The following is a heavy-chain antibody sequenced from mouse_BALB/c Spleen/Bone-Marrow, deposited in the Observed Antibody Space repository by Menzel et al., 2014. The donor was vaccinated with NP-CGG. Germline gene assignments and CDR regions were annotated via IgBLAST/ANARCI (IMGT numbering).Heavy chain of an antibody. CDR3: SRGRRDAWDY. CDR2: INPSNGGT. Sequence: QVQLQQSGAELVKPGASVKLSCKASGYTFTSYYMYWVKQRPGQGLEWFGEINPSNGGTNFNEKFKNKATLTVDKSSSTAYMQLSSLTSEDSAVYYCSRGRRDAWDYWGQGTSVTVSS. CDR1: GYTFTSYY. V-gene: IGHV1S81*02. J-gene: IGHJ4*01.